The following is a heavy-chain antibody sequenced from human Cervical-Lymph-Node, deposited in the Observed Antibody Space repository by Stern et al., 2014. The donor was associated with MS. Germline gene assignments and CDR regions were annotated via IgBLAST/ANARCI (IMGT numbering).Heavy chain of an antibody. V-gene: IGHV4-61*02. D-gene: IGHD5/OR15-5a*01. CDR1: GGSISSGSHY. J-gene: IGHJ5*01. CDR3: AREWIYEVSWFDS. Sequence: VQLQESVPGLVKPSQTLSLTCTVSGGSISSGSHYWSWIRQPAGTGLEWVGRIYSTGRVDYNPSVKGRVTMSVDTSKDQFSRELRSVTAADTAMYYCAREWIYEVSWFDSWGQGSLVIVSS. CDR2: IYSTGRV.